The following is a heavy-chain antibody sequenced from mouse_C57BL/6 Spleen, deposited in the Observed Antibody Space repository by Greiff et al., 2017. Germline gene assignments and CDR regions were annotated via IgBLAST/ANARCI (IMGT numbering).Heavy chain of an antibody. CDR1: GYTFTSYW. J-gene: IGHJ2*01. CDR2: INPSNGGT. Sequence: QVQLQQPGTELVKPGASVKLSCKASGYTFTSYWMHWVKQRPGHGLEWIGNINPSNGGTTYNEKFKSKATLTVDKSSSTAFMHLSSLTSEYSAVYYCARGTVVWYYFDYWGQGTTLTVSS. V-gene: IGHV1-53*01. D-gene: IGHD1-1*01. CDR3: ARGTVVWYYFDY.